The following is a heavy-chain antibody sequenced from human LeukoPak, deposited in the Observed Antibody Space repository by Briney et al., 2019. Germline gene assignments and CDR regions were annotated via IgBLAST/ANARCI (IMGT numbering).Heavy chain of an antibody. CDR1: GYSFTSYW. Sequence: GESLKISCKGSGYSFTSYWIGWVRQMPGKGLEWMGIIYPGDSDTRYSPSFQGQVTISADKSISTAYLQWSSLKASDTAMYYCARDAVAVAGEDAFDIWGQGTMVTVSS. V-gene: IGHV5-51*01. CDR3: ARDAVAVAGEDAFDI. D-gene: IGHD6-19*01. J-gene: IGHJ3*02. CDR2: IYPGDSDT.